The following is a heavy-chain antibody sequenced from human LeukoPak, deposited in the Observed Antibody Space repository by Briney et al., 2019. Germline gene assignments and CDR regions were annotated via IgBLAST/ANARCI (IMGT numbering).Heavy chain of an antibody. CDR3: AKDLAATGYDAFDM. CDR1: GFTFSSYA. J-gene: IGHJ3*02. CDR2: ISGSGGST. Sequence: TGGSLRLSCAASGFTFSSYAMSWVRQAPGKGLEWVSAISGSGGSTYYADSVKGRFTISRDNAKNSLDLQMNSLRAEDTAFYYCAKDLAATGYDAFDMWGQGTVVTVSS. D-gene: IGHD6-13*01. V-gene: IGHV3-23*01.